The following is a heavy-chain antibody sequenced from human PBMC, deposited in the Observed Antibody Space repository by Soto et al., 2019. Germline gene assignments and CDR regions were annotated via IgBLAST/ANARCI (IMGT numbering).Heavy chain of an antibody. CDR1: GFTFSSNA. V-gene: IGHV3-23*01. D-gene: IGHD6-6*01. Sequence: EVQLLESGGDLAQPGGSLRLSCAASGFTFSSNAMSWVRQAPGKGLEWVSTIGRTGTNTYYADSVKGRFTISRDNSKNTLYVQMNSLRAEDTAVYYCARVYGGSSGLYGYFDFWGRGTLVTVSS. J-gene: IGHJ2*01. CDR2: IGRTGTNT. CDR3: ARVYGGSSGLYGYFDF.